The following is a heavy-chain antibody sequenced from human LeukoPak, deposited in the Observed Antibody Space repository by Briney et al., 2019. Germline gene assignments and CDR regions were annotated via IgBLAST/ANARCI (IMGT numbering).Heavy chain of an antibody. V-gene: IGHV3-7*01. CDR1: GFTCINYW. D-gene: IGHD3-3*01. Sequence: GGSLRLSCAASGFTCINYWMSWVRQAPGKGLEWVASIKQDGSEKYYVDSVKGIFTISRDNDKNSLYLQMNSLRAEDTAVYYCARARPVNYDFWSGYQADFDYWGQGTLVTVSS. CDR3: ARARPVNYDFWSGYQADFDY. CDR2: IKQDGSEK. J-gene: IGHJ4*02.